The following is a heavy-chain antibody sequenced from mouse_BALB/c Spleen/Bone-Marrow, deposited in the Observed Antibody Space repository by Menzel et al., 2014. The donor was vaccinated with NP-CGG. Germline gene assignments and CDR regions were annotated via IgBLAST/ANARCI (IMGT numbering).Heavy chain of an antibody. Sequence: EVKLVESGAELVKPGASVKLSCTASGFNIXDTYMHWVKQRPEQGLEWIGRIDPANGNTKYDPKFQGKATITADTSSNTAYLQLSSLTSVDTAVYYCASYYYGRYFDVWGAGTTVTVSS. CDR2: IDPANGNT. V-gene: IGHV14-3*02. J-gene: IGHJ1*01. D-gene: IGHD1-1*01. CDR3: ASYYYGRYFDV. CDR1: GFNIXDTY.